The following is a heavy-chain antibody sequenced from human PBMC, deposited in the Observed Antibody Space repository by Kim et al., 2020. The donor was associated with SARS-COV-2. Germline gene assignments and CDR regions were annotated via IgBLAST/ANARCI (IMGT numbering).Heavy chain of an antibody. J-gene: IGHJ4*02. CDR3: ARTGRLPVGATKGRSFDY. D-gene: IGHD1-26*01. CDR2: ISAYNGNT. V-gene: IGHV1-18*04. CDR1: GYTFTSYG. Sequence: ASVKVSCKASGYTFTSYGISWVRQAPGQGLEWMGWISAYNGNTNYAQKLQGRVTMTTDTSTSTAYMELRSLRSDDTAVYYCARTGRLPVGATKGRSFDYWGQGTLVTVSS.